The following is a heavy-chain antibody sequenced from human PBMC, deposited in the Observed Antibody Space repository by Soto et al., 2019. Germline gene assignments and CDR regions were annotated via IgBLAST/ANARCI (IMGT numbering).Heavy chain of an antibody. CDR2: ISGSGTTT. J-gene: IGHJ4*02. D-gene: IGHD1-1*01. V-gene: IGHV3-23*01. CDR1: GFTFSSYA. Sequence: EAQLLESGGASVQPGGSLRLSCAASGFTFSSYAMNWVRQAPGRGLEWVSGISGSGTTTDYADSEEVRLTISRDNPKNTLYLQMSSLRAEDTAIYYCAKATGGWNGGRPGPFDYWGQGSLVTVFS. CDR3: AKATGGWNGGRPGPFDY.